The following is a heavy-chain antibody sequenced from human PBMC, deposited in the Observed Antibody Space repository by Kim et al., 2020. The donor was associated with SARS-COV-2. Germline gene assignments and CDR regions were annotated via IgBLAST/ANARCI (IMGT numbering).Heavy chain of an antibody. V-gene: IGHV1-3*01. CDR3: ARDRGQLVGWFDP. J-gene: IGHJ5*02. D-gene: IGHD6-13*01. CDR1: GYTFTSYA. CDR2: INVGNGNT. Sequence: ASVKVSCKASGYTFTSYAMHWVRQAPGQRLEWMGWINVGNGNTKYSQKFQGRVTITRDTSASTAYMEVSSLRSEDTAMYYCARDRGQLVGWFDPWGQGTLVTVSS.